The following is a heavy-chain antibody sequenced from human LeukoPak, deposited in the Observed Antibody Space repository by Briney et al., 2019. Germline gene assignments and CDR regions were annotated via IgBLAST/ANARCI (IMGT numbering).Heavy chain of an antibody. CDR3: ARGGPPYYDILTGLPNWFDP. J-gene: IGHJ5*02. CDR1: GFTVSSNY. V-gene: IGHV3-53*01. D-gene: IGHD3-9*01. CDR2: IYSGGST. Sequence: GGSLRLSCAASGFTVSSNYMSWVRQAPGKGLEWVSVIYSGGSTYYADSVKGRFTISRDNPKNTLYLQMNSLRAEDTAVYYCARGGPPYYDILTGLPNWFDPWGQGTLVTVSS.